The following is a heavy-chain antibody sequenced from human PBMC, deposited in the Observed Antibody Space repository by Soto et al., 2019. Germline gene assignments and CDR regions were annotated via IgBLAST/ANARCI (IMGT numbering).Heavy chain of an antibody. CDR1: GLTFSSYS. J-gene: IGHJ4*02. CDR3: ARDADWAFGF. V-gene: IGHV3-48*03. D-gene: IGHD3-9*01. CDR2: IFVTGTPI. Sequence: PGGSLRLSRVASGLTFSSYSMVWVRKAPGQGLKRISYIFVTGTPIYYADSVKGRFTVSRDNSQNSLFLLMNNLRAEDTAIYYCARDADWAFGFWGQGTLVTVSS.